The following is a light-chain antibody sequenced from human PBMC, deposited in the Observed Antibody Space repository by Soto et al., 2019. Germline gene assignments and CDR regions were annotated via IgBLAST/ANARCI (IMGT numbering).Light chain of an antibody. V-gene: IGKV1-27*01. J-gene: IGKJ1*01. CDR1: QGISNY. CDR2: AAS. Sequence: DIQMTQSPSSLSASVGDRVTITCRASQGISNYLAWYQQKPGKVPKLLIYAASTLQSGVPSRFSGSGSGTDFTLTISRLQPEDVATYYCQKYNSAPQTFGQGTKVEIK. CDR3: QKYNSAPQT.